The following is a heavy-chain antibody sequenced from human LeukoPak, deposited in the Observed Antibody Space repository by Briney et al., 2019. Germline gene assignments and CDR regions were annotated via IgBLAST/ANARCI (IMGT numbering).Heavy chain of an antibody. J-gene: IGHJ4*02. Sequence: ASVKVSCKASGYIFTSYGISWVRQAPGQGLEWMGWISAYNGNTNYAQKLQGRVTMTTDTSTSTAYMELRSLRPDDTAVYYCARALVGYSYGPFDYWGQGTLVTVSS. V-gene: IGHV1-18*01. CDR1: GYIFTSYG. CDR3: ARALVGYSYGPFDY. CDR2: ISAYNGNT. D-gene: IGHD5-18*01.